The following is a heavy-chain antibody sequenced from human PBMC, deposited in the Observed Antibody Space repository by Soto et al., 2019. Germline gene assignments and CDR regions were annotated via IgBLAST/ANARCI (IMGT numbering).Heavy chain of an antibody. CDR1: GFTFSNHW. J-gene: IGHJ4*02. D-gene: IGHD3-16*01. CDR2: IKADGSEK. CDR3: ARARGVDY. Sequence: EVYLVESGGGLIQPGGSLRLSCVGSGFTFSNHWMNWVRQAPGQGLEWVANIKADGSEKYYVDSVKGRFTISRDKAKNSWYLQMNGLRAEDAAVYYCARARGVDYWGQGTQVTVSS. V-gene: IGHV3-7*03.